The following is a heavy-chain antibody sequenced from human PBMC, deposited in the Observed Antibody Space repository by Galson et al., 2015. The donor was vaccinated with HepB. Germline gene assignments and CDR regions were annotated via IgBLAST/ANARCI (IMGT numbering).Heavy chain of an antibody. V-gene: IGHV3-21*04. Sequence: SLRLSCAASGFTFSSYSMNWVRQAPGKGLEWVSSISSSSSHIYYAESVQGRFTISRDNSMNTLYLQMNSLRAEDTAVYYCTKVLTTAVTRGYSDYWGQGSLVTVSS. CDR1: GFTFSSYS. CDR2: ISSSSSHI. CDR3: TKVLTTAVTRGYSDY. D-gene: IGHD4-11*01. J-gene: IGHJ4*02.